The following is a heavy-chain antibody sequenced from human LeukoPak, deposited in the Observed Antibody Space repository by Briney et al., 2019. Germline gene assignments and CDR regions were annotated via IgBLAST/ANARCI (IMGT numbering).Heavy chain of an antibody. J-gene: IGHJ4*02. V-gene: IGHV3-48*02. CDR2: ITYNSGTI. CDR1: GFTFRSYA. CDR3: ARDSGYSYADDY. Sequence: PGGSLRLSCAASGFTFRSYAMQWVRHAPGKGLEWVSYITYNSGTIFYADSVKGRFTISRDNAKDSLYLQMSSLRDEDTAVYYCARDSGYSYADDYWGQGTLVTVSS. D-gene: IGHD5-18*01.